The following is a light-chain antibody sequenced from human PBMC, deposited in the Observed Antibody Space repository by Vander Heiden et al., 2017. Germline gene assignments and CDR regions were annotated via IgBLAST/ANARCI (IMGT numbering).Light chain of an antibody. J-gene: IGLJ3*02. CDR3: QTWGTGIWV. Sequence: QLVLTQSPSASASLGASVKLTCTLSSGHSSYAIAWHQQQPEKGPRYLMKLNSDGSHSKGDGIPDRFSGSSSGADRYLTISSLQSEDEAYYYCQTWGTGIWVFGGGTKLTVL. CDR1: SGHSSYA. CDR2: LNSDGSH. V-gene: IGLV4-69*01.